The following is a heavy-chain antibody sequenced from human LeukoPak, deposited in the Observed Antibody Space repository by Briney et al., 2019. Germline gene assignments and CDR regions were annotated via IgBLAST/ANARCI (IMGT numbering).Heavy chain of an antibody. CDR1: GFTFSSYA. V-gene: IGHV3-23*01. CDR3: AKVVAAYGFGFDM. J-gene: IGHJ3*02. CDR2: ISNSGGST. Sequence: GGSLRLSCAASGFTFSSYAMSWVRQAPGKGLEWVSTISNSGGSTYYADSVKGRFTISRGNSKSTLYVQMNSLRAEDTAVYYCAKVVAAYGFGFDMWGQGTMVTVSS. D-gene: IGHD2-2*01.